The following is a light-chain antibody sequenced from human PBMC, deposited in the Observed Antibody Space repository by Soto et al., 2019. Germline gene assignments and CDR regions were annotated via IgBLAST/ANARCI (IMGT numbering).Light chain of an antibody. J-gene: IGLJ2*01. CDR3: CSYTPTNTRI. Sequence: QSALTQPASVSGSPGQSIAISCTATSSDVGDYNYVSWYQQHPGKAPKLIIYAVSSRPSGVSDRFSGSKSGNTASLTISGLQDEDEADYYCCSYTPTNTRIFGGGTKLTVL. V-gene: IGLV2-14*03. CDR2: AVS. CDR1: SSDVGDYNY.